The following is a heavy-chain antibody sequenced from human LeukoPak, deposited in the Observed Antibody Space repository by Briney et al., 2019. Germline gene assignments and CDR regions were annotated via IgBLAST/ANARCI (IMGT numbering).Heavy chain of an antibody. J-gene: IGHJ3*02. CDR3: AKGKSGYGTLDAFDI. D-gene: IGHD5-12*01. CDR1: GFTFSSYA. V-gene: IGHV3-74*01. Sequence: GGSLRLSCAASGFTFSSYAMHWVRQAPGKGLVWISRINIDGSSGSYADSVEGRFTISRDNSKNTLYLQMNSLRAEDTAVYYCAKGKSGYGTLDAFDIWGQGTMVTVSS. CDR2: INIDGSSG.